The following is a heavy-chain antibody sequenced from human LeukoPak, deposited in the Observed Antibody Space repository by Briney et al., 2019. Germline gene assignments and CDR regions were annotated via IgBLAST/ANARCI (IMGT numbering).Heavy chain of an antibody. J-gene: IGHJ5*02. V-gene: IGHV3-13*01. Sequence: GGSLRLSCAASGFTFSSYDMHWVRQATGKGLEWVSAIGTAGDTYYPGSVKGRFTISRENAKNSLYLQMNSLRAGDTAVYYCARDALWFGDLNWFDPWGQGTLVTVSS. CDR3: ARDALWFGDLNWFDP. CDR1: GFTFSSYD. CDR2: IGTAGDT. D-gene: IGHD3-10*01.